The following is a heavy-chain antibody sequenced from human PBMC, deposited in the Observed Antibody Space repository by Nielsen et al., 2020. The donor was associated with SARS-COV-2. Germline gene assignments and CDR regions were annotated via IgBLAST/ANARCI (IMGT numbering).Heavy chain of an antibody. Sequence: SETLSLTCTFSGCSISSGGYYWSWIRQPPVKGLEWIGEINHSGSTNYNPSLKSRVTISVDTSKNQFSLKLSSVTAADTAVYYCATIAAAGTTYYYYGMDVWGQGTTVTVSS. CDR2: INHSGST. CDR3: ATIAAAGTTYYYYGMDV. V-gene: IGHV4-39*07. D-gene: IGHD6-13*01. J-gene: IGHJ6*02. CDR1: GCSISSGGYY.